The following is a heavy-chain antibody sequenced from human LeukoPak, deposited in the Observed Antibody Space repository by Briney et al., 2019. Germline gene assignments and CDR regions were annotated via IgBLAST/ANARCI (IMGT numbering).Heavy chain of an antibody. D-gene: IGHD2-15*01. J-gene: IGHJ3*02. CDR1: GSSFTNYW. V-gene: IGHV5-10-1*01. CDR3: ARRTCSGGSCLDDFDI. CDR2: IDPSDSYT. Sequence: GDSLQISCKGSGSSFTNYWISWVRQMPGKGLEWMGRIDPSDSYTNYSPYFQGHVTISADKSISTAYLQWSSLKASDTAMYYCARRTCSGGSCLDDFDIWGQGTMVTVSS.